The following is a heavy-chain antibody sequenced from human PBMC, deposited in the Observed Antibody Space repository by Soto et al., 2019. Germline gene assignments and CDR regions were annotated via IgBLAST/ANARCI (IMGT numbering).Heavy chain of an antibody. J-gene: IGHJ4*02. V-gene: IGHV3-23*01. CDR1: GFTISSYA. Sequence: EVHLLESGGGLVQPGGSLRLSCAASGFTISSYAMSWVRQAPGMGLEWVAAISGSGGTTDYADSVKGLFTISRDNSKNKLYLQMTSLRAEDTVVYYCAKDQIRYRGSDGFDYWGQGTLVTVSS. D-gene: IGHD1-26*01. CDR2: ISGSGGTT. CDR3: AKDQIRYRGSDGFDY.